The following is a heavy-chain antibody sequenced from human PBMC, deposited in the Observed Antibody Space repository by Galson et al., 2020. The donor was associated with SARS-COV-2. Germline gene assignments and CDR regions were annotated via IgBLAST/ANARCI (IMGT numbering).Heavy chain of an antibody. CDR3: AKEGIDCSSASCYEGWVYYYYGMDV. CDR2: ISNDGSNK. Sequence: VGFLGLSCAAASFTFSSYGMYWVRQAPCKWPEWVAVISNDGSNKYYADSVKVRFTISRDNSKNTLYLQMNSLRAEDTAVYYCAKEGIDCSSASCYEGWVYYYYGMDVWGQGTTVTVSS. D-gene: IGHD2-2*01. V-gene: IGHV3-30*18. J-gene: IGHJ6*02. CDR1: SFTFSSYG.